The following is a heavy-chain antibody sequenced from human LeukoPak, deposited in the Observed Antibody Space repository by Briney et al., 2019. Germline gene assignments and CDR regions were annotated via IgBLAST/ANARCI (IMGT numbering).Heavy chain of an antibody. CDR2: IYYSGST. CDR1: GGSISSSYY. Sequence: SETLSLTCTVSGGSISSSYYWGWIRQPPGKGLEWTGGIYYSGSTYYNPSLKSRVTVSIDTSKNQFSLKLTSVTAADTAVYYCARTGYSTGWDRFSFVYWGQGTLVTVSS. CDR3: ARTGYSTGWDRFSFVY. J-gene: IGHJ4*02. D-gene: IGHD6-19*01. V-gene: IGHV4-39*01.